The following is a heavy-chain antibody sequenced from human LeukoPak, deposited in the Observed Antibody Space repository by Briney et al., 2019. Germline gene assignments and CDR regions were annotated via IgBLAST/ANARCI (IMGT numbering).Heavy chain of an antibody. CDR3: AKRGVVIRVILVGFHKEAYYFDS. D-gene: IGHD3-22*01. V-gene: IGHV3-23*01. Sequence: GSLRLSCAVSGITLSNYGMTWVRQAPGKGLEWVAGISDSGGRTNYADSVKGRFTISRDNPKNTLYLQMNSLRAEDTAVYFCAKRGVVIRVILVGFHKEAYYFDSWGQGVLVNVSS. CDR2: ISDSGGRT. CDR1: GITLSNYG. J-gene: IGHJ4*02.